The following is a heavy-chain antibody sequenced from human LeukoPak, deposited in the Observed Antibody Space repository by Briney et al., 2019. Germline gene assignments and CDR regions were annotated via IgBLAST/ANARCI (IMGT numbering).Heavy chain of an antibody. V-gene: IGHV4-59*01. Sequence: PSETLSLTCTVSGGSISGYFWSWIRQPPGKGLEWIGYIYSSGSTNYNPSLKSRVTISVDTSKNQFSLKLSSVTAADTAVYYCAREFRYYDSSGYYSHFDYWGQGTLVTVSS. J-gene: IGHJ4*02. CDR3: AREFRYYDSSGYYSHFDY. D-gene: IGHD3-22*01. CDR1: GGSISGYF. CDR2: IYSSGST.